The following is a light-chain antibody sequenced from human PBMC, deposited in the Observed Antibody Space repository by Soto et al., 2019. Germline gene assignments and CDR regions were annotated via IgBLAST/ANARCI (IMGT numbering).Light chain of an antibody. CDR2: DAS. CDR3: QQYRGKPFT. CDR1: QSIDSW. J-gene: IGKJ2*01. V-gene: IGKV1-5*01. Sequence: DIQMTQSPSTLSASVGDRVTIACRASQSIDSWLAWYQQKPGKAPKFLIYDASDLESGVPSRFSGSGSGTVFTLTISSLQPDDFATYYCQQYRGKPFTFGQGTKVEIK.